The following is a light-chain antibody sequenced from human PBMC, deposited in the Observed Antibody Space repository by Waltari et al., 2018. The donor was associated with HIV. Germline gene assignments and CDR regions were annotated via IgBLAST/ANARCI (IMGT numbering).Light chain of an antibody. CDR3: TSYISSAIPV. CDR2: EVV. Sequence: QSALTQPASVSGSPGQSIPISSTGPDPAHYDVSWYQPRPGEAPKVIIFEVVNRPSGVSNRFSGSRSGNTASLTISGLLAEDEADYFCTSYISSAIPVFGGGTKVTVL. CDR1: DPAHYD. V-gene: IGLV2-14*01. J-gene: IGLJ2*01.